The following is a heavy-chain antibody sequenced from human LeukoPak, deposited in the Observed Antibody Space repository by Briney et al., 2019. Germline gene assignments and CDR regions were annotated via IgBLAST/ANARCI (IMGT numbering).Heavy chain of an antibody. CDR1: GYTFTSHY. CDR2: INHSGSSP. V-gene: IGHV1-46*01. D-gene: IGHD1-1*01. CDR3: ARDGGRSWTYYYYYMDV. J-gene: IGHJ6*03. Sequence: ASVKVSCKTCGYTFTSHYIHWVRQAPGQGLEWMGIINHSGSSPIYAQNFEGRVTMTRDTSTSTVYMELSGLISEDTAVYYCARDGGRSWTYYYYYMDVWGKGTTVTVSS.